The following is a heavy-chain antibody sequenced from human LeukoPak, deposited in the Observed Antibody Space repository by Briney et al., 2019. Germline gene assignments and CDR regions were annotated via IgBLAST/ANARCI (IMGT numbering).Heavy chain of an antibody. D-gene: IGHD6-13*01. CDR2: IYYSGST. V-gene: IGHV4-31*03. Sequence: SETLSLTCTVSGGSISSGGYYWSWIRQHPGKGLEWIGYIYYSGSTNYNPSLKSRVTISVDTSKNQFSLKLSSVTAADTAVYYCARSLSSSWFDPWGQGTLVTVSS. J-gene: IGHJ5*02. CDR3: ARSLSSSWFDP. CDR1: GGSISSGGYY.